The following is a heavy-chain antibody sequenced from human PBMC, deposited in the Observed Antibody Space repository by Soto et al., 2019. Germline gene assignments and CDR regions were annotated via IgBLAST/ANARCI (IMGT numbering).Heavy chain of an antibody. D-gene: IGHD3-10*01. CDR2: INHSGST. V-gene: IGHV4-34*01. CDR1: GGYFRGYY. Sequence: SETLSLTCAVYGGYFRGYYWSWIRQPPGKGLEWIGEINHSGSTNYNPSLKSRVTISVDTSKNQFSPKLSSVTAADTAVYYCARSSSVVRGVINRYYMDVWGKGTTVTVSS. CDR3: ARSSSVVRGVINRYYMDV. J-gene: IGHJ6*03.